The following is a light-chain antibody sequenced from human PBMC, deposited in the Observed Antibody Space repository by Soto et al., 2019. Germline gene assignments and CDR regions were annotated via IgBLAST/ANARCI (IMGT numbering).Light chain of an antibody. CDR1: SSDVGGYNF. Sequence: QSVLTQPASVSGSPGQSITISCTGTSSDVGGYNFVSWYQQHPGKAPKLLIYDVSDRPSGVSSRFSGSKSGNTAFLTISGLQAEDEADYYCSSYTGSSTYVFGTGTKLTVL. CDR3: SSYTGSSTYV. J-gene: IGLJ1*01. V-gene: IGLV2-14*01. CDR2: DVS.